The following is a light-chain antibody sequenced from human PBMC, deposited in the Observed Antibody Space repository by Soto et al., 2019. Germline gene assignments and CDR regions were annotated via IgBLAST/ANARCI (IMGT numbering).Light chain of an antibody. J-gene: IGKJ5*01. CDR2: GAS. V-gene: IGKV1-33*01. CDR3: QQYEDFPPT. CDR1: QDITNY. Sequence: DIQMTQSPSSLTASVGDSVTITCQASQDITNYLNSYQHKPGKAPKLLIYGASNLEAVVPSRFSGGGSGRDFTFTISSLQPEDTATYYCQQYEDFPPTFGQGTRLDIK.